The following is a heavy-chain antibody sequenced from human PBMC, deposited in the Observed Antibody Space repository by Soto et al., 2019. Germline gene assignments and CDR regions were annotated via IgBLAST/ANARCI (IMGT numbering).Heavy chain of an antibody. J-gene: IGHJ5*02. D-gene: IGHD6-19*01. CDR3: ARDNAAVAFWFDP. CDR2: INPSGGST. Sequence: ASVKVSCKASGYTFTSYYMHWVRQAPGQGLEWMGIINPSGGSTSYAQKFQGRATMTRDTSTSTVYMELSSLRSEDTAVYYCARDNAAVAFWFDPWGQGTLVTVSS. V-gene: IGHV1-46*01. CDR1: GYTFTSYY.